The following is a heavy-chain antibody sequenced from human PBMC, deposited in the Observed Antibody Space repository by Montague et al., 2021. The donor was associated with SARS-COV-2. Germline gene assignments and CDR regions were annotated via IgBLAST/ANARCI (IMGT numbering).Heavy chain of an antibody. CDR1: GGSISFYY. CDR2: IYYNGST. Sequence: SETLSLTCTVSGGSISFYYWSWIRQPPGQGLEWIGYIYYNGSTNYNPSLKSRVTISVDTSKNQFSLKLSSVTAADTAVYYCARGPGFCSGYERGPQWGSYYYYMDVWGKGTTVTVSS. J-gene: IGHJ6*03. CDR3: ARGPGFCSGYERGPQWGSYYYYMDV. V-gene: IGHV4-59*01. D-gene: IGHD3-3*01.